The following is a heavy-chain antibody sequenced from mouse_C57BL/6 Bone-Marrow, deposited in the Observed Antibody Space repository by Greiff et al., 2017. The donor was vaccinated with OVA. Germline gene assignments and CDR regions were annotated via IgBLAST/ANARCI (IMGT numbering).Heavy chain of an antibody. CDR3: TIGSYYFDY. V-gene: IGHV14-4*01. Sequence: VQLQRSGAELVRPGASVKLSCTASGFNIKDDYMHWVKQRPEPGLEWIGWIDPENGDTEYASKFQGKATITADTSSNTAYLQLSSLTSEDTAVYYCTIGSYYFDYWGQGTTLTVSS. J-gene: IGHJ2*01. CDR1: GFNIKDDY. CDR2: IDPENGDT. D-gene: IGHD2-14*01.